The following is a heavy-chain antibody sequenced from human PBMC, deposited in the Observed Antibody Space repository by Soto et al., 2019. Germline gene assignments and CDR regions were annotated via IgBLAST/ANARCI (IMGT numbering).Heavy chain of an antibody. CDR3: ARTTVEYYYYYGMDV. Sequence: GESLKISCQGSGYSFTNYWIGWVRQMPGKGLEWMGIIYPDDSDTKYSPSFKGQVTISADKSINTAYLQWSSLKASDTAMYYCARTTVEYYYYYGMDVWGQGTTVTVSS. CDR1: GYSFTNYW. CDR2: IYPDDSDT. D-gene: IGHD1-1*01. J-gene: IGHJ6*02. V-gene: IGHV5-51*01.